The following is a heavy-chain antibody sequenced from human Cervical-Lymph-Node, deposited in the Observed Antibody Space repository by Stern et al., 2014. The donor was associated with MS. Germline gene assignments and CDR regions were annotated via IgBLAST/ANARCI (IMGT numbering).Heavy chain of an antibody. CDR3: AHRHGWLRAFDI. J-gene: IGHJ3*02. D-gene: IGHD5-24*01. CDR1: GFSFNSTGVG. Sequence: QITLKESGPTLVKPTQTLTLTCTFSGFSFNSTGVGVGWIRQPPGNALKWLAISYWDDDKRYSPSLQSRLTITKDPSKDQVVLTMTNLDPVDTATYFCAHRHGWLRAFDIWGPGTTVTVSS. CDR2: SYWDDDK. V-gene: IGHV2-5*02.